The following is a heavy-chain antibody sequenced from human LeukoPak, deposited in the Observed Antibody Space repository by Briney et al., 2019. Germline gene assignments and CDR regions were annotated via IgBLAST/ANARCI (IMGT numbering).Heavy chain of an antibody. Sequence: ASVKVSCKASGYTFTSYGFSWVRQAPGQGLEWMGWISAYNGNTNYAQKLQGRVTMTTDTSTSTADMELRRLRSDDTAVYYCARDKASVVVVAAGWFDPWGQGTLVTVSS. J-gene: IGHJ5*02. D-gene: IGHD2-15*01. CDR2: ISAYNGNT. CDR1: GYTFTSYG. CDR3: ARDKASVVVVAAGWFDP. V-gene: IGHV1-18*04.